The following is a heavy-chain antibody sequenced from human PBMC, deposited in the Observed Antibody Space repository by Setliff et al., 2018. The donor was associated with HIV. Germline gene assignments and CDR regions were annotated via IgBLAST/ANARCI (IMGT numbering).Heavy chain of an antibody. J-gene: IGHJ1*01. CDR2: IYPGDSDT. D-gene: IGHD2-21*02. Sequence: GASLKISCKGSRYSFTNYWIGWVRQMPGKGLEWMGIIYPGDSDTRYSPAFQGQVTISADKSISTAYLHWSSLKASDTAMYSCATSDYGGDSGHFQHWGRGTLVTVSS. CDR1: RYSFTNYW. V-gene: IGHV5-51*01. CDR3: ATSDYGGDSGHFQH.